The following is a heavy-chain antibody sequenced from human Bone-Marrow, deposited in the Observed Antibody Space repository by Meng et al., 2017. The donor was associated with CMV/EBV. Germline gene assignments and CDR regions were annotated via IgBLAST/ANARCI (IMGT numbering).Heavy chain of an antibody. CDR1: GGTFSSYA. CDR2: IIPILGIA. J-gene: IGHJ5*02. D-gene: IGHD2-2*01. V-gene: IGHV1-69*10. Sequence: SVKVSCKASGGTFSSYAISWVRQAPGQGLEWMGGIIPILGIANYAQKFQGRVTITADKSTSTAYMELSSLRSEDTAVYYCARVPYCSSTSCYRNWFDPWGQGTLVTFDS. CDR3: ARVPYCSSTSCYRNWFDP.